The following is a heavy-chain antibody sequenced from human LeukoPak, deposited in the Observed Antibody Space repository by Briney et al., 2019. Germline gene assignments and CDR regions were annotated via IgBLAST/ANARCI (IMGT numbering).Heavy chain of an antibody. J-gene: IGHJ4*02. V-gene: IGHV1-2*02. CDR2: INPNSGGT. CDR3: ARNLAVAGSDY. D-gene: IGHD6-19*01. Sequence: ASVKVSCKASGYTFTDYYIHWVRQAPGQGLEWVGWINPNSGGTNYAQNFQGRVTMTRDTSISTAYMELSRLRYDDTAIYYCARNLAVAGSDYWGQGTLVTVSS. CDR1: GYTFTDYY.